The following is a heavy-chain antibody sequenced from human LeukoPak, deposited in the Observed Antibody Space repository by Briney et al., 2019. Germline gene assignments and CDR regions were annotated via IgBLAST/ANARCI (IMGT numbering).Heavy chain of an antibody. Sequence: SETLSLTCTVSGGSISRGSYYWSWIRQPAGKGLEWIGRIYTSGSTNYNPSLKSRVTISVDTSKNQFSLKLSSVTAADTAVYYCARVPMAGLLIDYWGQGTLVTVSS. CDR2: IYTSGST. D-gene: IGHD3-10*01. J-gene: IGHJ4*02. V-gene: IGHV4-61*02. CDR1: GGSISRGSYY. CDR3: ARVPMAGLLIDY.